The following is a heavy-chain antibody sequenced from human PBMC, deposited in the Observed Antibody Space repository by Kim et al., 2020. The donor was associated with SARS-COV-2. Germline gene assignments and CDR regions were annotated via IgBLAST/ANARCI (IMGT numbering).Heavy chain of an antibody. CDR1: GFTFSSYA. V-gene: IGHV3-30-3*01. Sequence: GGSLRLSCAASGFTFSSYAMHWVRQAPGKGLEWVAVISYDGSNKYYADSVKGRFTISRDNSKNTLYLQMNSLRAEDTAVYYCARRVGTSIVGATVDYWGQGTLVTVSS. CDR3: ARRVGTSIVGATVDY. D-gene: IGHD1-26*01. CDR2: ISYDGSNK. J-gene: IGHJ4*02.